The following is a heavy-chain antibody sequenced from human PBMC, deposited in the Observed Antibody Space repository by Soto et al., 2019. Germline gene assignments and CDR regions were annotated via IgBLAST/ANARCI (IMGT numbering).Heavy chain of an antibody. CDR3: ARVRGGGSEYFFDY. J-gene: IGHJ4*02. Sequence: ASVKVSCKASGYTFTSYNVHWVLQSPGQGLEWMAIINPSGGTTYYVQKFEGRVTLTTDTSTSTVYMELSSLRSDDTAVYYCARVRGGGSEYFFDYWGQGTLVTV. CDR2: INPSGGTT. CDR1: GYTFTSYN. D-gene: IGHD2-15*01. V-gene: IGHV1-46*01.